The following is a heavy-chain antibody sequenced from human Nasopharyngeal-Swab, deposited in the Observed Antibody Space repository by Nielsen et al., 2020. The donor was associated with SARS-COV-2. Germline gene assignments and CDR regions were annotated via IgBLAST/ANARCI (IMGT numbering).Heavy chain of an antibody. CDR3: ARLGVGARADFDY. Sequence: SETLSLTCTVSGVSYDFMEAFYWAWIRQAPGQGLEWIGSCSGGGNCNFNPSLKSRVTIKSDTSKNQFSLKLSSVTAADTAVYYCARLGVGARADFDYWGQGTLVTVSS. D-gene: IGHD1-26*01. J-gene: IGHJ4*02. CDR1: GVSYDFMEAFY. CDR2: CSGGGNC. V-gene: IGHV4-61*08.